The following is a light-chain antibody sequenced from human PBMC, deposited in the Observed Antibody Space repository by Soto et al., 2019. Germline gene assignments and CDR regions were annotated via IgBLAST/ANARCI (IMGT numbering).Light chain of an antibody. CDR3: QQFSSYPLP. CDR2: WAS. J-gene: IGKJ4*01. Sequence: DIVMTQTPDSLAPSLGERATINCMSSQSVLYSSNNKNYLAWYQQTKGQTPKLLIYWASTRASGVPDRFSGIWSGTDFTLTISRLEPEDFKVYYCQQFSSYPLPFGGGTKV. V-gene: IGKV4-1*01. CDR1: QSVLYSSNNKNY.